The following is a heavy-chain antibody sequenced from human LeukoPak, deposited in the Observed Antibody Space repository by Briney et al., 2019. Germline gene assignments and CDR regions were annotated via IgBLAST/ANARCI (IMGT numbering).Heavy chain of an antibody. CDR3: ARDRIGSWYAKRQAGYFDY. J-gene: IGHJ4*02. Sequence: APVKVSYKASGYTFTSYGISWVRQAPGQGLEWMGWISAYNGNTNYAQKLQGRVTMTTDTSTSTAYMELRSLRSDVTAVYYCARDRIGSWYAKRQAGYFDYWGQGTLVTVPS. V-gene: IGHV1-18*01. CDR1: GYTFTSYG. D-gene: IGHD6-13*01. CDR2: ISAYNGNT.